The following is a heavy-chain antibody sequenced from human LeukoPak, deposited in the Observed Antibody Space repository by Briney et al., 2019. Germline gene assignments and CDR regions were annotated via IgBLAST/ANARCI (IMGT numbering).Heavy chain of an antibody. J-gene: IGHJ5*02. CDR1: GFTVSNYA. Sequence: GGSLRLSCAASGFTVSNYAMFWVRQAPGKGLEWVAVMSFDGNSKYYADSVKGRFTISRDNSKNTLYLQMNSLRAEDTALYYCARGGSSSWSPSNWFDPWGQGTLVTVSS. D-gene: IGHD6-13*01. CDR3: ARGGSSSWSPSNWFDP. V-gene: IGHV3-30-3*01. CDR2: MSFDGNSK.